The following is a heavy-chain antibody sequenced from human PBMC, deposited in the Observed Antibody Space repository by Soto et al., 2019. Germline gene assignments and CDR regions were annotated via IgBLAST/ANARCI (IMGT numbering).Heavy chain of an antibody. CDR1: GFTFDDYT. V-gene: IGHV3-43*01. D-gene: IGHD6-19*01. Sequence: PGGSLRLSCAASGFTFDDYTMHWVRQAPGKGLEWVSLISWDGGSTYYADPVKGRFTISRDNSKNSLYLQMNSLRTEDTALYYCAKDNYPYSSAGRDAFDIWGQGTMVTVSS. CDR3: AKDNYPYSSAGRDAFDI. CDR2: ISWDGGST. J-gene: IGHJ3*02.